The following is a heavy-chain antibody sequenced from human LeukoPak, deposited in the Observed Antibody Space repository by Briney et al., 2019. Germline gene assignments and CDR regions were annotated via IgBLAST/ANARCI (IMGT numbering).Heavy chain of an antibody. CDR2: IYYSGST. D-gene: IGHD1-26*01. CDR1: GGSFSGYY. J-gene: IGHJ4*02. Sequence: SETLSLTCAVYGGSFSGYYWSWIRQPPGKGLEWIGSIYYSGSTYYNPSLNSRVTISVDTSKNQFSLRLSSVTAADTAVYYCARREVGAPVRYWGQGTLVTVSS. V-gene: IGHV4-34*01. CDR3: ARREVGAPVRY.